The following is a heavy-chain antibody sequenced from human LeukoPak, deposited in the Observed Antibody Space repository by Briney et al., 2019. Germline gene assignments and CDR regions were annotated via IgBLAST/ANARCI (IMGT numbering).Heavy chain of an antibody. D-gene: IGHD3-3*01. CDR2: INPNSGGT. CDR1: GYTFTGYY. V-gene: IGHV1-2*06. Sequence: GASVKVSCKASGYTFTGYYMHWVRQAPRQGLEWMGRINPNSGGTNYAQKFQGRVTMTRDTSISTAYMELSRLRSDDTAVYYCARGGRVTIFGARNWFDPWGQGTLVTVSS. J-gene: IGHJ5*02. CDR3: ARGGRVTIFGARNWFDP.